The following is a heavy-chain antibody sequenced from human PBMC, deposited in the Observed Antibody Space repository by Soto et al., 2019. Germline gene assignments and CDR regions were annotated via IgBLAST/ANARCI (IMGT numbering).Heavy chain of an antibody. CDR3: NTYGVGATNSWFDP. CDR2: IKSKSDDGTT. V-gene: IGHV3-15*01. Sequence: XESLRLSCAGSGFIFSNVWMNWVRQAPGKGLEWVGHIKSKSDDGTTDYAAPVKGRFTISRADSKNTLYLEKNSLQSEDTALYYCNTYGVGATNSWFDPWGQRTLVTVSS. CDR1: GFIFSNVW. J-gene: IGHJ5*01. D-gene: IGHD1-26*01.